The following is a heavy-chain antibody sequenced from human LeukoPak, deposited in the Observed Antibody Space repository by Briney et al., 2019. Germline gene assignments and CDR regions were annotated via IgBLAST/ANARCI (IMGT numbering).Heavy chain of an antibody. V-gene: IGHV3-33*08. D-gene: IGHD2-15*01. CDR1: GFTFSSYA. J-gene: IGHJ3*02. CDR3: ARPVVVVAAGDAFDI. Sequence: PGGSLRLSCAASGFTFSSYAMHWVRQAPGKGLEWVAVIWYDGSNKYYADSVKGRFTISRDNSKNTLYLQMNSLRAEDTAVYYCARPVVVVAAGDAFDIWGQGTMVTVSS. CDR2: IWYDGSNK.